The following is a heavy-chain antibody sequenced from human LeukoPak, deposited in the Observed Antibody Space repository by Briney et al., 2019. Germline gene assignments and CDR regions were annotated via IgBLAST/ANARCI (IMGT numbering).Heavy chain of an antibody. V-gene: IGHV1-69*06. CDR3: ARDYYGSGSYTSPFDY. Sequence: ASVKVSCKASGGTFSSYAISWVRQAPGQGLEWMGGIIPIFGTANYAQKFQGRVTITADKSTSTAYMELSSLRSEDTAVYYCARDYYGSGSYTSPFDYWGQGTLVTVSS. D-gene: IGHD3-10*01. J-gene: IGHJ4*02. CDR2: IIPIFGTA. CDR1: GGTFSSYA.